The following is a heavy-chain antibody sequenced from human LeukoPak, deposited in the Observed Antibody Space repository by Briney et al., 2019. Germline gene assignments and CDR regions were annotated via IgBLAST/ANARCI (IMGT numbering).Heavy chain of an antibody. CDR1: GYTFTGYY. CDR2: ISGNNDNP. Sequence: ASVKVSCKASGYTFTGYYIHWVRQAPGQGLEWMGWISGNNDNPNYGQKFQGRFALTTDSSTSTAYMELRSLRSDDTAVYYCASRLNMVRGASDAFDIWGQGTMVTVSS. D-gene: IGHD3-10*01. CDR3: ASRLNMVRGASDAFDI. J-gene: IGHJ3*02. V-gene: IGHV1-18*04.